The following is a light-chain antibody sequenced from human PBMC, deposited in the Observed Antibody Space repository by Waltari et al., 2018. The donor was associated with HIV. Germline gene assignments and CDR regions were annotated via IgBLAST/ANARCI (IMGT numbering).Light chain of an antibody. CDR2: SNN. V-gene: IGLV1-44*01. Sequence: QSVLTQPPSASGTPGQRVTISCSGSSSNIGSNTVNWYQQLPGTAPRRLSYSNNQRPSGVPDRFSGSKSGTSASLDISGLQSEDEADYYCAAWDDSLNGWVFGGGTKLTVL. J-gene: IGLJ3*02. CDR1: SSNIGSNT. CDR3: AAWDDSLNGWV.